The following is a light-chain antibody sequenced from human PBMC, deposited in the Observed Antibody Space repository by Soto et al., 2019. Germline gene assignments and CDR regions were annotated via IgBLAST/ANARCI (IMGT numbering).Light chain of an antibody. CDR3: QQYGNSPWT. CDR1: QSVSSSY. CDR2: TAS. V-gene: IGKV3-20*01. J-gene: IGKJ1*01. Sequence: EILLTQSPGTLSLSPGERATLSCRASQSVSSSYLAWYQQKPGQAPRLLIYTASSRATGIPDRFSGSGSGTDFTLPITTLEPEDCAVYYCQQYGNSPWTFGQGTKVEIK.